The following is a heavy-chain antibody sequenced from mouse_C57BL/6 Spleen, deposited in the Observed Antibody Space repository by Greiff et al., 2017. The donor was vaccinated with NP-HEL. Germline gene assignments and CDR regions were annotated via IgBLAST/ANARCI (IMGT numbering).Heavy chain of an antibody. J-gene: IGHJ2*01. D-gene: IGHD1-1*01. Sequence: VQLQQPGTELVKPGASVKLSCKASGYTFTSYWMHWVKQRPGQGLEWIGNINPSNGGTNYNEKFKSKATLTVDKSSSTAYMQLSSLTSEDSAVYYCARWAVVAPYYFDYWGKGTTLTVSS. V-gene: IGHV1-53*01. CDR2: INPSNGGT. CDR1: GYTFTSYW. CDR3: ARWAVVAPYYFDY.